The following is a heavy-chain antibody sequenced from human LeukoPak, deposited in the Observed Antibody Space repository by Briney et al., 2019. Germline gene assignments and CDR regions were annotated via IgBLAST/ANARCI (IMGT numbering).Heavy chain of an antibody. CDR2: INHSGST. Sequence: PSETLSLTCAVYGGSFSGYYWSWIRHPPGKGLEWIGEINHSGSTNYNQSLKSRVTISVDTSKNQFSLKLSSVTAADTAVYYCARVAYYYDSSGYYLGWFDPWGQGTLVTVSS. CDR3: ARVAYYYDSSGYYLGWFDP. CDR1: GGSFSGYY. J-gene: IGHJ5*02. V-gene: IGHV4-34*01. D-gene: IGHD3-22*01.